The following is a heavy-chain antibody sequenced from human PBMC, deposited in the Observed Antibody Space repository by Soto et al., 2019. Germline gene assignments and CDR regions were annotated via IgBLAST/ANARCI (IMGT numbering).Heavy chain of an antibody. Sequence: ASVKVSCKASGYTFTSYYMHWVRQAPGQGLEWMGIINPSGGSTSYAQKFQGRVTMTRDTSTSTVYMELSSLRSEDTAVYYCASDYYYGSGSYRVGTYGMDVWGQGTTVTVSS. CDR1: GYTFTSYY. CDR3: ASDYYYGSGSYRVGTYGMDV. D-gene: IGHD3-10*01. V-gene: IGHV1-46*01. J-gene: IGHJ6*02. CDR2: INPSGGST.